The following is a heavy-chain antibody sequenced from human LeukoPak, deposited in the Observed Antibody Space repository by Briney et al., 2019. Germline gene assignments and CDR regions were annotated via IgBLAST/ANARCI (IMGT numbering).Heavy chain of an antibody. CDR1: GGSISSYY. V-gene: IGHV4-4*07. J-gene: IGHJ3*02. CDR2: IYTSGST. D-gene: IGHD1-1*01. Sequence: SETLSLTCTVSGGSISSYYWSWIRQPAGKGLEWIGRIYTSGSTIYNPSLKSRVTMSVDTSKNQFSLKLSSVTAADTAVYYCARHDGYTTLPRDAFDIWGQGTMVTVSS. CDR3: ARHDGYTTLPRDAFDI.